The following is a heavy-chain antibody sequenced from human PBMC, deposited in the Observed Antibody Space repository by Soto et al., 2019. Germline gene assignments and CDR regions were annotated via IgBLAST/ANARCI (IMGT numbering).Heavy chain of an antibody. CDR1: GDSISTVDYF. CDR3: ARGRYCLTGRCFPNWFDS. Sequence: SETLSLTCSVSGDSISTVDYFWAWIRQPPGQALEYIGYIYKSATTYYNPSFESRVAISLDTSKSQFSLNVASVTAADTAVYFCARGRYCLTGRCFPNWFDSWGQGTLVTVSS. CDR2: IYKSATT. V-gene: IGHV4-30-4*01. D-gene: IGHD2-15*01. J-gene: IGHJ5*01.